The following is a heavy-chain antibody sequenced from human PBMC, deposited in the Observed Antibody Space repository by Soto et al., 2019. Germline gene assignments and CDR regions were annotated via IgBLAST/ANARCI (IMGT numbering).Heavy chain of an antibody. CDR2: IIPIFGTA. J-gene: IGHJ4*02. CDR3: ARREKYYYDSSGYYYGDYFDY. V-gene: IGHV1-69*01. Sequence: QVQLVQSGAEVKKPGSSVKVSCKASGGTFSSYAISWVRQAPGQGLGWMGGIIPIFGTANYAQKFQGRVTITADESTSTAYRELSSLRSEDTAVYYCARREKYYYDSSGYYYGDYFDYWGQGTLVTVSS. D-gene: IGHD3-22*01. CDR1: GGTFSSYA.